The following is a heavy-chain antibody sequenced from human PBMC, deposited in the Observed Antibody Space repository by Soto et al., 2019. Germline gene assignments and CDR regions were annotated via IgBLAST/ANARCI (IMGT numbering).Heavy chain of an antibody. V-gene: IGHV1-2*04. Sequence: GASVKVSCKASGYTFTGYYMHWVRQAPGQGLEWMGWINPNSGGTNYAQKFQGWVTMTRDTSISTAYMELSRLRSDDTAVYYCAISYCSSTSCYGAPSIAAAGGPYFDYWGQGTLVTVSS. CDR2: INPNSGGT. D-gene: IGHD2-2*01. CDR1: GYTFTGYY. CDR3: AISYCSSTSCYGAPSIAAAGGPYFDY. J-gene: IGHJ4*02.